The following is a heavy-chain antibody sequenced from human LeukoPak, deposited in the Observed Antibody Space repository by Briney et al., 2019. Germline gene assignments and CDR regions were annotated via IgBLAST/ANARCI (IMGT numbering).Heavy chain of an antibody. CDR2: INPGGGST. V-gene: IGHV1-46*01. J-gene: IGHJ6*02. D-gene: IGHD5-12*01. Sequence: ASVKVSCKASGYTITSYYMHWVRQAPGQGLEWMGIINPGGGSTSYAQKFQGRVTMTRDTSTSTVYMELSSLRSEDTAVYYCARDLRGYSYYYGMDVWGQGTTVTVSS. CDR3: ARDLRGYSYYYGMDV. CDR1: GYTITSYY.